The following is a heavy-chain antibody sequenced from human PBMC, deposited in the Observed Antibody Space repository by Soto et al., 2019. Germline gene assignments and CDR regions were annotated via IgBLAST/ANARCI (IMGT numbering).Heavy chain of an antibody. J-gene: IGHJ4*02. Sequence: SETLSLTCTVSGGSVSSYYWSWIRQPPGKGLEWVGYIYYSGSTNYNPSLESRVTISVDTSKNQFSLKPNSVTAADTAVYYCARRYGSSFDYWGQGTLVTVSS. CDR2: IYYSGST. D-gene: IGHD6-13*01. V-gene: IGHV4-59*08. CDR3: ARRYGSSFDY. CDR1: GGSVSSYY.